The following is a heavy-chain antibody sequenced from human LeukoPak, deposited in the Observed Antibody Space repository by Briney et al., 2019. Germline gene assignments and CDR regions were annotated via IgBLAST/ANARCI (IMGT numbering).Heavy chain of an antibody. CDR1: GFTFGDYA. D-gene: IGHD2-2*01. Sequence: GGSLRLSCTASGFTFGDYAMSWFRQAPGKGLEWVGFIRSKAYGGTTEYAASVKGRFTISRDDSKSIAYLQMNSLKTEDTAVYYCTFYCSSTSCHDYYYYYMDVWGKGTTVTVSS. CDR3: TFYCSSTSCHDYYYYYMDV. J-gene: IGHJ6*03. V-gene: IGHV3-49*03. CDR2: IRSKAYGGTT.